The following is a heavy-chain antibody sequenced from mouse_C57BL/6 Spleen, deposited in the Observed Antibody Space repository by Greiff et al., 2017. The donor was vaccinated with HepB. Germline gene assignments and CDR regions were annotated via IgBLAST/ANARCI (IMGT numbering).Heavy chain of an antibody. D-gene: IGHD1-1*01. Sequence: EVQLQQSGPELVKPGASVKISCKASGYSFTDYNMNWVKQSNGKSLEWIGVINPNYGTTSYNQKFKGKATLTVDQSSSTAYMQLNSLTSEDSAVYYCARGFITTVGATERYFDVWGTGTTVTVSS. J-gene: IGHJ1*03. CDR3: ARGFITTVGATERYFDV. CDR1: GYSFTDYN. CDR2: INPNYGTT. V-gene: IGHV1-39*01.